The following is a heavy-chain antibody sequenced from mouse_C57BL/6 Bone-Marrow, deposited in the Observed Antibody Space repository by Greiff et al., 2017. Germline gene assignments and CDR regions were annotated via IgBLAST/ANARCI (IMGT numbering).Heavy chain of an antibody. D-gene: IGHD1-2*01. Sequence: EVKVVESGEGLVKPGGSLKLSCAASGFTFSSYAMSWVRQTPEKRLEWVAYISSGGDYIYYADTVKGRFTISRDNARNTLYLQMSSLKSEDTAMYYCTRARLGYYVDYWGQGTTLTVSS. J-gene: IGHJ2*01. CDR1: GFTFSSYA. V-gene: IGHV5-9-1*02. CDR3: TRARLGYYVDY. CDR2: ISSGGDYI.